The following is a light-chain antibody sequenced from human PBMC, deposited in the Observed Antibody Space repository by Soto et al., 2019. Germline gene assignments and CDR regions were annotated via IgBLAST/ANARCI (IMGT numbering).Light chain of an antibody. CDR3: QQYGSSLFT. CDR1: QSVSSNY. J-gene: IGKJ3*01. CDR2: AAS. V-gene: IGKV3-20*01. Sequence: EIVLTQSPGTLSLSPVERATLSCRASQSVSSNYLAWYQQKPGQAPRLLISAASSRATGIPDRFSGSGSGTDFTLTISRLEPEDFAVYYCQQYGSSLFTFGPGTKVDIK.